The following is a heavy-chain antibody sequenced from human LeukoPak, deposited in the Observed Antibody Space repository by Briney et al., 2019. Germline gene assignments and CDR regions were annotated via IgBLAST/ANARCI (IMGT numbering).Heavy chain of an antibody. CDR3: ARDRGGDYPYYYYGMDV. J-gene: IGHJ6*02. CDR1: GFTFSSYS. Sequence: GGSLRLSCAASGFTFSSYSMNWVRQVPGKGLEWVSSISSSSSYIYYADSVKGRFTISRDNAKNSLYLQMNSLRAEDTAVYYCARDRGGDYPYYYYGMDVWGQGTTVTVSS. V-gene: IGHV3-21*01. D-gene: IGHD2-21*02. CDR2: ISSSSSYI.